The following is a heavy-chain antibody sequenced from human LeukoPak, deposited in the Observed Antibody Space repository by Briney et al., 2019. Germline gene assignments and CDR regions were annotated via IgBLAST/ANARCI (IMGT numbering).Heavy chain of an antibody. CDR2: IYTSGST. J-gene: IGHJ4*02. Sequence: SQTLSLTCIVSGGSISSVTYYWSWIRQPAGKGLEGIGRIYTSGSTNYNLSLKSRVTISVDTSKNQFSLKLSSVTAADTAVYYCARASALGFEIMIDYWGQGTLVTVSS. D-gene: IGHD3-16*01. V-gene: IGHV4-61*02. CDR1: GGSISSVTYY. CDR3: ARASALGFEIMIDY.